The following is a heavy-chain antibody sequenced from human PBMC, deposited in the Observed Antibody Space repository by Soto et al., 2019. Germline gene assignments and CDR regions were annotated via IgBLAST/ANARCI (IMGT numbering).Heavy chain of an antibody. CDR2: IWYDGSNK. V-gene: IGHV3-33*01. D-gene: IGHD6-19*01. Sequence: GSLRLSCAASGFTFSSYGMHWVRQAPGKGLEWVAVIWYDGSNKYYADSVKGRFTISRDNSKNTLYLQMNSLRAEDTAVYYCAREDSSGWYQYGMDVWGQGTTVTVSS. J-gene: IGHJ6*02. CDR1: GFTFSSYG. CDR3: AREDSSGWYQYGMDV.